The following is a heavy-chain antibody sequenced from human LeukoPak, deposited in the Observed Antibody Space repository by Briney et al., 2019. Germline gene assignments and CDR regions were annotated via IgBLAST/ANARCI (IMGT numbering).Heavy chain of an antibody. CDR2: ISAYNGNT. CDR3: ARDVTIFGVVTSTFDY. J-gene: IGHJ4*02. Sequence: ASVKVSCKASGYTFTSYGISWVRQAPGQGLEWMGWISAYNGNTNYAQKLQGRVTMTTDTSTSTAYMELRSLRSDDTAVYYCARDVTIFGVVTSTFDYWGQGTLVTVSS. CDR1: GYTFTSYG. D-gene: IGHD3-3*01. V-gene: IGHV1-18*01.